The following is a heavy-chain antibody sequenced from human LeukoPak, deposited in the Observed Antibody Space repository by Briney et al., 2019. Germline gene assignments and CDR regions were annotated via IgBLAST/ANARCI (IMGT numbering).Heavy chain of an antibody. CDR3: ATEDVVVPTAAQRPLDY. D-gene: IGHD2-2*01. Sequence: PSETLSLTCTVSRGSIKNSSYFWGWVRQPPGTGMEWIGSIYYSGSTYYNSSLKRRVTISIDKAKKQFPLKLNSVTAADTAVYYCATEDVVVPTAAQRPLDYWGQGTLVTVSS. CDR2: IYYSGST. V-gene: IGHV4-39*02. CDR1: RGSIKNSSYF. J-gene: IGHJ4*02.